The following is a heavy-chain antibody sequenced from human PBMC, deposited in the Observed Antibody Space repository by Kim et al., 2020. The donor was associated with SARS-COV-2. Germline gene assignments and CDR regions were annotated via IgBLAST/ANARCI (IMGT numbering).Heavy chain of an antibody. CDR2: IIPIFGTA. J-gene: IGHJ6*02. CDR3: ARDQLPSRDYYDSSGYYYDEDQGYYYGMDV. CDR1: GGTFSSYA. D-gene: IGHD3-22*01. V-gene: IGHV1-69*13. Sequence: SVKVSCKASGGTFSSYAISWVRQAPGQGLEWMGGIIPIFGTANYAQKFQGRVTITADESTSTAYMELSSLRSEDTAVYYCARDQLPSRDYYDSSGYYYDEDQGYYYGMDVWGQGTTVTVSS.